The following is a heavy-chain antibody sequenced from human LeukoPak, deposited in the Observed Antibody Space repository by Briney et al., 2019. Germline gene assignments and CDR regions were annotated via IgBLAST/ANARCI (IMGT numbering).Heavy chain of an antibody. CDR3: TRDIVYLQLEY. D-gene: IGHD2-15*01. Sequence: GGSLRLSCAASGFVFPNYWLVWVRQAPGKGLEWVASIGKDGSEKSYVDSVKGRFTISRDNARNSLYLQMSSLTVEDTAVYYCTRDIVYLQLEYWGQGALVTVSS. J-gene: IGHJ4*02. CDR2: IGKDGSEK. CDR1: GFVFPNYW. V-gene: IGHV3-7*01.